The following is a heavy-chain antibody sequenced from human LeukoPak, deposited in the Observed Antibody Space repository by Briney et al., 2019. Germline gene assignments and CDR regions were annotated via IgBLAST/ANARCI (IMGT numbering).Heavy chain of an antibody. Sequence: GGSLRLSCAASGFTFSYYAMSWVRQAPGKGLEWVSGVTGGGSSSYYADSVKGRFTISRDNSKNTLYLQMNSLRAEDTAVYHCAKEMLYCSSTSCYKADDAFDIWGQGTMVTVSS. CDR1: GFTFSYYA. J-gene: IGHJ3*02. CDR2: VTGGGSSS. D-gene: IGHD2-2*02. CDR3: AKEMLYCSSTSCYKADDAFDI. V-gene: IGHV3-23*01.